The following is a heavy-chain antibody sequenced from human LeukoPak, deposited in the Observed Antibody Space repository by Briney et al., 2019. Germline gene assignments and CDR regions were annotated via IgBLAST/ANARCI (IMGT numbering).Heavy chain of an antibody. D-gene: IGHD2-15*01. CDR1: GGSISSSSYY. Sequence: PSETLSLTCTVSGGSISSSSYYWGWIRQPPGKGLEWIGSIYYSGSTYYNPSLKSRATISVDTSKHRFSLRLSSVTAADTAVYYCARVYCSGGTCSFDYWGQGTLVTVSS. CDR3: ARVYCSGGTCSFDY. J-gene: IGHJ4*02. V-gene: IGHV4-39*01. CDR2: IYYSGST.